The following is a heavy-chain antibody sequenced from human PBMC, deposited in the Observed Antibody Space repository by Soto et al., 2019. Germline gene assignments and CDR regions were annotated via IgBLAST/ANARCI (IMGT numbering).Heavy chain of an antibody. CDR1: GGSISSGGYY. J-gene: IGHJ6*02. CDR3: ARDAGTIGYYYYGMDV. V-gene: IGHV4-31*03. CDR2: IYYSGST. D-gene: IGHD6-13*01. Sequence: QVQLQESGPGLVKPSQTLSLTCTVSGGSISSGGYYWSWIRQYPGKGLEWIGYIYYSGSTYYNPSLKSRITISVDTSKNQFSLKLSSVTAADTAVYYCARDAGTIGYYYYGMDVWGQGTTVTVSS.